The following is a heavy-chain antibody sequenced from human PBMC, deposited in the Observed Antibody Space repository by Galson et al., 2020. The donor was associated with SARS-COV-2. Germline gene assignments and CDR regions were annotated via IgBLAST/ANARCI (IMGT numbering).Heavy chain of an antibody. CDR2: IYYSGST. J-gene: IGHJ6*03. CDR3: ARGNPGYYYCYMDV. CDR1: GGSISSYY. V-gene: IGHV4-59*01. Sequence: SETLSLTCTVSGGSISSYYWSWIREPPGKGLEWLGYIYYSGSTHDNPALKSRVSLPVDTSKNQFSLKLSSVTAADTAVYYCARGNPGYYYCYMDVWGKGTTVTVSS.